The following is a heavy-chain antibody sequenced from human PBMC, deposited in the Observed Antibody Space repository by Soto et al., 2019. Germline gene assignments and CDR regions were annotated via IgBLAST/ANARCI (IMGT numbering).Heavy chain of an antibody. D-gene: IGHD2-15*01. CDR1: GFPFSSYG. CDR2: IWDDGSNK. Sequence: QVQRVESGGGVVQPGRSLSLSCAASGFPFSSYGMHWVRQAPGKGLEWVAVIWDDGSNKYYADSVKGRFTISRDNSKNTVYLQKNSLRAEDTAVYYCARVYCSGGSCYPPDYWGQGTLVTVSS. J-gene: IGHJ4*02. V-gene: IGHV3-33*01. CDR3: ARVYCSGGSCYPPDY.